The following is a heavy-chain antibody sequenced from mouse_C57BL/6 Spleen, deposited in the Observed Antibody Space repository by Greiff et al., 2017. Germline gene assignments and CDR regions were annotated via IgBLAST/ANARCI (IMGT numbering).Heavy chain of an antibody. CDR3: ARGYGNYDY. Sequence: EVQLQQSGAELVKPGASVKLSCTASGFNIKDYYMHWVKQRTEQGLEWIGRIDPEDGETKYAPKFQDKATITADTSSTTAYLQLSSLTSEDTAVYYCARGYGNYDYWGQGTTLTVSS. CDR1: GFNIKDYY. CDR2: IDPEDGET. D-gene: IGHD2-1*01. J-gene: IGHJ2*01. V-gene: IGHV14-2*01.